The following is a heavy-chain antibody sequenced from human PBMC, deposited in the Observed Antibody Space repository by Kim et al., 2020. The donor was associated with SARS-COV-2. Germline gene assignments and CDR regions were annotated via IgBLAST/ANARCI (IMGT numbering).Heavy chain of an antibody. V-gene: IGHV3-30*04. Sequence: GGSLRLSCAASGFTFSSYAMHWVRQAPGKGLEWVAVISYDGSNKYYADTVKGRFTISRDNSKNTLYLQMNSLRAEDTAVYYCARDNGYSSSSCMDVWGQGTTVTVAS. CDR2: ISYDGSNK. CDR1: GFTFSSYA. D-gene: IGHD6-13*01. J-gene: IGHJ6*02. CDR3: ARDNGYSSSSCMDV.